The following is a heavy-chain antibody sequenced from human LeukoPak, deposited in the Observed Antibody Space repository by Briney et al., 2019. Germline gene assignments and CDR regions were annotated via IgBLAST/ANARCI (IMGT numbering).Heavy chain of an antibody. D-gene: IGHD3-22*01. CDR1: GFTFSSYG. J-gene: IGHJ6*03. Sequence: PGGSLRLSCAASGFTFSSYGMHWVRQAPGKGLEWVAFIRYDGSNKYYADSVKGRFTISRDNSKNTLYLQMNSLRAEDTAVYYCARARHYDSSGYQYYYYYYYMDVWGKGTTVTISS. CDR2: IRYDGSNK. V-gene: IGHV3-30*02. CDR3: ARARHYDSSGYQYYYYYYYMDV.